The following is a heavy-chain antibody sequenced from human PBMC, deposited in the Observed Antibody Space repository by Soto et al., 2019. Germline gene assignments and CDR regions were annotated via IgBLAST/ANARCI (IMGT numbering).Heavy chain of an antibody. CDR2: ISYDGSNK. CDR1: EFTFSSYG. Sequence: QVQLVESGGGVVQPGRSLRLSCAASEFTFSSYGMHWVRQAPGKGLEWVAVISYDGSNKYYADSVKGRFTISRDNSKNTLYLQMNSLRVEDTAVYYCAKDLLRPGRAYGMDVWGQGTTVTVSS. CDR3: AKDLLRPGRAYGMDV. J-gene: IGHJ6*02. V-gene: IGHV3-30*18.